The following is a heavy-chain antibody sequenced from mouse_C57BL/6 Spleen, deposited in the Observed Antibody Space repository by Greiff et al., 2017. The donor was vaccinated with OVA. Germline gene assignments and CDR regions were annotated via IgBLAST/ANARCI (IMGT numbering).Heavy chain of an antibody. Sequence: VQLQQSGPELVKPGASVKISCKASGYSFTSYYIHWVKQRPGQGLEWIGWIYPGSGNTKYNEKFKGKATLTADTSSSTAYMQLSSLTSEDSAVYYCARFDSYYLDYWGQGTTLTVSS. CDR3: ARFDSYYLDY. J-gene: IGHJ2*01. CDR2: IYPGSGNT. CDR1: GYSFTSYY. V-gene: IGHV1-66*01.